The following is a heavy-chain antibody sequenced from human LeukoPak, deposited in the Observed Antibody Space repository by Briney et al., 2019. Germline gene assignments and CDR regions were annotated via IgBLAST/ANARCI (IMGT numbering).Heavy chain of an antibody. CDR2: ISYDGSNK. CDR1: GFPFSSYW. CDR3: RGGGVDY. V-gene: IGHV3-30-3*01. D-gene: IGHD1-26*01. Sequence: GGSLRLSCVASGFPFSSYWMTRVRQAPGKGLEWVAVISYDGSNKYYADSVKGRFTISRDNSKNTLYLQMNSLRAEDTAVYYCRGGGVDYWGQGTLVTVSS. J-gene: IGHJ4*02.